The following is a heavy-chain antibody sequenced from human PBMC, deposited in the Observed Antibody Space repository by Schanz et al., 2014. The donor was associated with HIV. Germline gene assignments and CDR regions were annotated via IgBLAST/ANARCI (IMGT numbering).Heavy chain of an antibody. D-gene: IGHD3-16*01. V-gene: IGHV3-33*06. Sequence: QVQLVESGGGVVQPGRSLRLSCAASGFTFSTYVMHWVRQAPGKGLEWVAIIWFDGSNKYYADSVKGRFTISRDNSKNTLYLQINSLRIDDTAVYYCAKDGGSRGRRRGMDVWGQGTTVTVSS. J-gene: IGHJ6*02. CDR2: IWFDGSNK. CDR3: AKDGGSRGRRRGMDV. CDR1: GFTFSTYV.